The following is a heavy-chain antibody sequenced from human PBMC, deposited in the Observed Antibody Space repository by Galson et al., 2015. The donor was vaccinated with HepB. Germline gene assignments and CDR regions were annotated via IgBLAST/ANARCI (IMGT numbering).Heavy chain of an antibody. Sequence: SLRLSCASSGFSFSNYGIHWVRQAPGKGLEWVAVISYDGSFRYYADSVKGRFTVSRDYSKSMLYLQMNNLRIEDTAVYYCAKRGARQINMMINRILGFDPWGQGTQVTVSS. CDR3: AKRGARQINMMINRILGFDP. D-gene: IGHD2/OR15-2a*01. J-gene: IGHJ5*02. CDR2: ISYDGSFR. V-gene: IGHV3-30*18. CDR1: GFSFSNYG.